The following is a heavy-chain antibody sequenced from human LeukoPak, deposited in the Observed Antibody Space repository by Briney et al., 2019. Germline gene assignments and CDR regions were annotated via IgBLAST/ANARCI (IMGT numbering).Heavy chain of an antibody. V-gene: IGHV3-30*02. J-gene: IGHJ2*01. D-gene: IGHD6-19*01. Sequence: GGSLRLSCAASGFTFSSYGMHWVRQAPGKGLEWVAFIRYNGSNKYYADSVKGRFTISRDNSKNTLYLQMNSLRAEDTAIYYCARDVYTSGWRYFDLWGHGTLVTVSS. CDR3: ARDVYTSGWRYFDL. CDR1: GFTFSSYG. CDR2: IRYNGSNK.